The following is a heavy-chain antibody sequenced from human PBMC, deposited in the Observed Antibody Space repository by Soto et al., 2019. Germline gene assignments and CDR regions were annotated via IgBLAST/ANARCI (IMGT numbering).Heavy chain of an antibody. CDR1: GFTFSSYS. CDR3: ASSSRSLIAAADCFDP. D-gene: IGHD6-13*01. CDR2: ISSSSSYI. J-gene: IGHJ5*02. V-gene: IGHV3-21*01. Sequence: GGSLRLSCAASGFTFSSYSMNWVRQAPGKGLEWVSSISSSSSYIYYADSVKGRFTISRDNAKNSLYLQMNSLRAEDTAVYYCASSSRSLIAAADCFDPWGQGTLVTVSS.